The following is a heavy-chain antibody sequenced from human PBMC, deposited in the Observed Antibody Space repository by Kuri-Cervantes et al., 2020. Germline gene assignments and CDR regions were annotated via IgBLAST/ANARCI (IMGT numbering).Heavy chain of an antibody. Sequence: GESLKISCAASGFTFSSYAMSWVRQAPGKGLEWVSAISGSGGSTYYADSVKGRFTISRDNSKNSLYLQMDSLRAEDTAAYYCARAGGIVVVMFAFDIWGQGTMVTVSS. V-gene: IGHV3-23*01. CDR3: ARAGGIVVVMFAFDI. D-gene: IGHD3-22*01. CDR2: ISGSGGST. J-gene: IGHJ3*02. CDR1: GFTFSSYA.